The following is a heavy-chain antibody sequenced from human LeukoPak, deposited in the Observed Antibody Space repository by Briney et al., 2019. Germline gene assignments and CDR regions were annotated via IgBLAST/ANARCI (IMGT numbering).Heavy chain of an antibody. Sequence: GASVKVSCKASGYTFTSYGISWVRQAPGQGLEWMGWISAYNGNTNYAHKLQGRVTMTTDTSTSTAYMELRSLRSDDTAVYYCAGTPLLWFGEKDWFDPWGQGTLVTVSS. J-gene: IGHJ5*02. D-gene: IGHD3-10*01. V-gene: IGHV1-18*01. CDR1: GYTFTSYG. CDR3: AGTPLLWFGEKDWFDP. CDR2: ISAYNGNT.